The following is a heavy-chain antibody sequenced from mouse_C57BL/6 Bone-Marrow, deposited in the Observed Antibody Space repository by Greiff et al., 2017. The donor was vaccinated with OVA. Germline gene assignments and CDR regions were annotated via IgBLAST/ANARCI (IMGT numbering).Heavy chain of an antibody. CDR2: IYPGSGST. Sequence: VQLQQSGAELVKPGASVKMSCKASGYTFTSYWITWVKQRPGQGLEWIGDIYPGSGSTNYNEKFKSKATLTVDTSSSTAYMQLSSLTSEDSAVYYCARATAYYSNWGGYWGQGTTLTVSS. CDR1: GYTFTSYW. J-gene: IGHJ2*01. CDR3: ARATAYYSNWGGY. D-gene: IGHD2-5*01. V-gene: IGHV1-55*01.